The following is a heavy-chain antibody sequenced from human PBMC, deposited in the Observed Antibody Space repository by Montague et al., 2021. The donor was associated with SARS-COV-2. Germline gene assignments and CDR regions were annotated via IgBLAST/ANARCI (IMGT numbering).Heavy chain of an antibody. V-gene: IGHV4-59*13. Sequence: SETLSLTCSVSGVSISRSYWSWIRQSPGKGLEWIGYIYDSDRTNYNPSLKSRSTISVDTSNNQFSLRLSSVTAADTAVYYCARAYCGGDCHVGPWGQGILVTVSS. CDR3: ARAYCGGDCHVGP. CDR2: IYDSDRT. D-gene: IGHD2-21*02. CDR1: GVSISRSY. J-gene: IGHJ5*02.